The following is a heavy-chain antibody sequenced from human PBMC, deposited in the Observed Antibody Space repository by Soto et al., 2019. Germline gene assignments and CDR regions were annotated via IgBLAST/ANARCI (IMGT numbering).Heavy chain of an antibody. J-gene: IGHJ4*02. D-gene: IGHD6-13*01. V-gene: IGHV3-23*01. Sequence: GGSLRLSCAASGLSFSTSAMSWVRQAPGKGLEWVSVHTGSGGSTYYAVSVKGRFTISRDSSKNTLYLQMNSPGAEDMAIYYCAKYGSSSWFFDFWGQGALVTVSS. CDR1: GLSFSTSA. CDR2: HTGSGGST. CDR3: AKYGSSSWFFDF.